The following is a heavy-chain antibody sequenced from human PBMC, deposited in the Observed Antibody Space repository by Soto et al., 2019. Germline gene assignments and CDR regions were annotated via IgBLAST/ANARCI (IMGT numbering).Heavy chain of an antibody. V-gene: IGHV1-69*13. CDR1: GGTFSSYA. J-gene: IGHJ4*02. Sequence: SVKVSCKASGGTFSSYAISWVRQAPGQGLEWMGGIIPIFGTANYAQKFQGRVTITADESTSTAYMELSSLRSEDTAVYYCARGYCSSTSCYFIDYWGQGTLVTVSS. CDR2: IIPIFGTA. CDR3: ARGYCSSTSCYFIDY. D-gene: IGHD2-2*01.